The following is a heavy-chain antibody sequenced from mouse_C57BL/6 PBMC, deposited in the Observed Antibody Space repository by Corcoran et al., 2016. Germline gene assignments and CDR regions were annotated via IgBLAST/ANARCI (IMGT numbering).Heavy chain of an antibody. CDR2: INPNNGGT. CDR3: SRCYYDYDGFYAMDY. Sequence: EVQLQQSGPELVKPGASVKISCKASGYTFTDYYMNWVKQSHGKSLEWIGDINPNNGGTSYNQKFKGKATLTVDKSSSTAYMELRSLTSDDSAVYYCSRCYYDYDGFYAMDYWGQGTSVTVSS. CDR1: GYTFTDYY. J-gene: IGHJ4*01. D-gene: IGHD2-4*01. V-gene: IGHV1-26*01.